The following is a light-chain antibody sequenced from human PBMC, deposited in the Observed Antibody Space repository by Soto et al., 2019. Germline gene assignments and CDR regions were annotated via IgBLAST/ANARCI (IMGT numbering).Light chain of an antibody. CDR2: EVR. CDR1: ASDVGAYDY. J-gene: IGLJ1*01. Sequence: QSALTQPASVSGSPGQSITISCTGTASDVGAYDYVSWYQHHPGKPPKLLIFEVRDRPSGVSNRFSGSKSGNTASLTISGLQPEDEAHYFCSSSTSSSTLVFGTVTKLTVL. CDR3: SSSTSSSTLV. V-gene: IGLV2-14*01.